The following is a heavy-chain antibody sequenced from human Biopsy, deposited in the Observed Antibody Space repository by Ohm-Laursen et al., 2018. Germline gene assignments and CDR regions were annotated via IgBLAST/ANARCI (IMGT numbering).Heavy chain of an antibody. Sequence: SLRLSCAASGFTFRNYALTWVRQAPGKVLEWVSVITGVGGVTYYADPVKGRFTVSRDNSMNTMFLQMNSLRAQDAGTYYCAKWGTSMALYHFYGMDVWGQGTTVSVSS. J-gene: IGHJ6*02. D-gene: IGHD5-18*01. CDR3: AKWGTSMALYHFYGMDV. V-gene: IGHV3-23*01. CDR1: GFTFRNYA. CDR2: ITGVGGVT.